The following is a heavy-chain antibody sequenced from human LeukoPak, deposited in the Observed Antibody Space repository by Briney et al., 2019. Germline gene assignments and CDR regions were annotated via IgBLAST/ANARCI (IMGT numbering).Heavy chain of an antibody. J-gene: IGHJ4*02. CDR2: IYASGST. V-gene: IGHV4-4*09. D-gene: IGHD6-19*01. CDR3: ARRGSGWYFDY. CDR1: GGSISSSY. Sequence: SETLSLTCTVSGGSISSSYWSWIRQPPGKGLEWIGYIYASGSTNYNPSLKSRITISVDTSRSQFSLKLSSVTAADTAVYYCARRGSGWYFDYWGQGALVTVSS.